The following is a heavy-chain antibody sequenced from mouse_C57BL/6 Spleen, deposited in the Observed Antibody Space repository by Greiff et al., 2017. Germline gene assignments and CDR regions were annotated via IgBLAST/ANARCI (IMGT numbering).Heavy chain of an antibody. J-gene: IGHJ4*01. V-gene: IGHV2-5*01. CDR3: AKRGGGYYAMDY. Sequence: VKLQQSGPGLVQPSQSLSITCTVSGFSLTSYGVHWVHQSPGKGLEWLGVIWRGGSKDYNAAFMSRLSITKDNPKSHVVFKMHSLQADDTAIYYCAKRGGGYYAMDYWGQGTSVTVSS. CDR1: GFSLTSYG. CDR2: IWRGGSK. D-gene: IGHD1-1*02.